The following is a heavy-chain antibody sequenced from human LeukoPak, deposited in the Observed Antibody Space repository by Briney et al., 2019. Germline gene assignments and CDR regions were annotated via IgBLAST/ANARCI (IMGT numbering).Heavy chain of an antibody. CDR2: IYTGGTT. Sequence: SETLSLTCTVSGGSISPYYWSWVRQPAGKALELIGRIYTGGTTTYNPSLKRRVPMSVDTSKNQFSLKLSSVTAADTAVYYCARQAFSGSYWGYYFDYWGQGTLVTVSS. V-gene: IGHV4-4*07. CDR3: ARQAFSGSYWGYYFDY. D-gene: IGHD1-26*01. CDR1: GGSISPYY. J-gene: IGHJ4*02.